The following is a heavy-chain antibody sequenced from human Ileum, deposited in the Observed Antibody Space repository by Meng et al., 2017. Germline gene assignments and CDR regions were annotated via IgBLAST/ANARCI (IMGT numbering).Heavy chain of an antibody. CDR3: VREGNWNLDY. V-gene: IGHV3-74*01. CDR1: GFTFSRHW. CDR2: INSDGTIT. Sequence: EVQLVESGGGLVQPGGSLRLSCAASGFTFSRHWMHWVRQAPGTGLVWVSRINSDGTITHYTDSVKGRFTISRDNAKNTLYVQMNSLRAEDTAMYYCVREGNWNLDYCGQGTLVTVSS. D-gene: IGHD1-1*01. J-gene: IGHJ4*02.